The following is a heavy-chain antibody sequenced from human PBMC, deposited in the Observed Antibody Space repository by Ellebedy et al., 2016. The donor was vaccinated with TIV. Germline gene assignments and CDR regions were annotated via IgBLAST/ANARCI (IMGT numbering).Heavy chain of an antibody. J-gene: IGHJ4*02. CDR1: GFTFSSYA. CDR2: ISYDGSNK. D-gene: IGHD3/OR15-3a*01. V-gene: IGHV3-30-3*01. CDR3: ASWTDLN. Sequence: GESLKISXAASGFTFSSYAMHWVRQAPGKGLEWVAVISYDGSNKYYADSVKGRFTISRDNSKNTLYLQMNSLRAEDTAVYYCASWTDLNWGQGTLVTVSS.